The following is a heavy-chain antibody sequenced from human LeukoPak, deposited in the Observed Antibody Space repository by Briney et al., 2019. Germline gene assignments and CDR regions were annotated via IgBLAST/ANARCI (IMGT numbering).Heavy chain of an antibody. CDR3: ARAGKRITMVRGVVYWFDP. CDR2: MNPNSGNT. V-gene: IGHV1-8*01. CDR1: GYTFTSYD. J-gene: IGHJ5*02. Sequence: ASVKVSCKASGYTFTSYDINWVRQATGQGLEWMGWMNPNSGNTGYAQKFQGRVAMTRNTSISTAYMELSSLRSEDTAVYYCARAGKRITMVRGVVYWFDPWGQGTLVTVSS. D-gene: IGHD3-10*01.